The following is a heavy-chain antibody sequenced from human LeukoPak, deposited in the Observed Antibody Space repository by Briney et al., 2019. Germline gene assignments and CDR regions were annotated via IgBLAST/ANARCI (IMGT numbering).Heavy chain of an antibody. CDR3: AKSLYYDFWSGPST. V-gene: IGHV3-23*01. J-gene: IGHJ5*02. Sequence: GGSLRLSCAASGFTFSSYAMSWVRQAPGKGLEWVSAISGSGGSTYYADSVKGRFTISRDNSKSTLYLQMNSLRAEDTAVHYCAKSLYYDFWSGPSTWGQGTLVTVSS. D-gene: IGHD3-3*01. CDR2: ISGSGGST. CDR1: GFTFSSYA.